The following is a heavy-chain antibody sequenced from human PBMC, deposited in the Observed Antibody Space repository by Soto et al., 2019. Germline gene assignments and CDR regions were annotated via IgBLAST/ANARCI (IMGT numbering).Heavy chain of an antibody. CDR3: AREYANSPEAFDF. CDR1: GGSVNSDSHN. V-gene: IGHV4-61*01. J-gene: IGHJ4*02. Sequence: SEPRYLTCTVSGGSVNSDSHNWSWIRQPPGKGLEWIGYIYYTGSTNYNPSLKSRVTISLDTSRNQFSLKLSSVTAADTAVFYCAREYANSPEAFDFWGQGALVTVSS. D-gene: IGHD2-2*01. CDR2: IYYTGST.